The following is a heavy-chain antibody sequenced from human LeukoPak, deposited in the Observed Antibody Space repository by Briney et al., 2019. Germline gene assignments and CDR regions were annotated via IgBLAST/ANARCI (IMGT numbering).Heavy chain of an antibody. CDR2: IWYDGSNK. D-gene: IGHD3-16*02. CDR1: GFTFTTYG. CDR3: ARDQVAYYDYVWGSYRSRLFDY. Sequence: PGGSLRLSCAASGFTFTTYGMHWVRQAPGKGLEWVAIIWYDGSNKYYADSVKGRFTTSRDNSKNTLYLQMNSLRAEDTAVYYCARDQVAYYDYVWGSYRSRLFDYWGQGTLVTVSS. J-gene: IGHJ4*02. V-gene: IGHV3-33*01.